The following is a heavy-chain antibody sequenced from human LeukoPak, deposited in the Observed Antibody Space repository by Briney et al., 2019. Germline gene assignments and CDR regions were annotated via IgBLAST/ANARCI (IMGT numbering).Heavy chain of an antibody. CDR1: GGPPSNYY. CDR2: IYSTGST. V-gene: IGHV4-59*01. J-gene: IGHJ5*02. D-gene: IGHD2-2*01. CDR3: ASGTSSWTWFDP. Sequence: SETLSVTCTVSGGPPSNYYWSWIRQTPGKGLEWIGFIYSTGSTNYNPSLKGRVTISVDTSKNQFSLKLTSVTAADTAVYYCASGTSSWTWFDPWGQGTPVTVSS.